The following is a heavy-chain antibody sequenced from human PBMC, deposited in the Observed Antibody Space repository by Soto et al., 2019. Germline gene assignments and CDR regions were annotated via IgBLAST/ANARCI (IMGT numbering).Heavy chain of an antibody. V-gene: IGHV3-23*01. J-gene: IGHJ1*01. CDR3: AIVHLGSSRFSLLTF. CDR1: GFTFSSYS. D-gene: IGHD6-13*01. CDR2: ITGSGGNT. Sequence: GGSLRLSCAASGFTFSSYSMTWVRQAPGKGLQWVSSITGSGGNTYYRDSVKGRFTISRDNSKNTVDLQLNGLRVEDTALYYCAIVHLGSSRFSLLTFCGQGARVTVSS.